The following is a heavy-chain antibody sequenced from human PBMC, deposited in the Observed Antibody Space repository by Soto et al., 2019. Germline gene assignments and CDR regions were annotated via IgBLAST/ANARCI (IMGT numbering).Heavy chain of an antibody. CDR3: AREDSSSWYWDY. CDR2: IYYSGST. V-gene: IGHV4-31*03. CDR1: GGSISSGGYY. D-gene: IGHD6-13*01. J-gene: IGHJ4*02. Sequence: QVQLQESGPGLVKPSQTLSLTCTVSGGSISSGGYYWSWIRQHPGKGLEWLGYIYYSGSTYYNPSLKSRVTISVDTSKNQFSLKLSSVTAADTAVYYCAREDSSSWYWDYWGQGTLVTVSS.